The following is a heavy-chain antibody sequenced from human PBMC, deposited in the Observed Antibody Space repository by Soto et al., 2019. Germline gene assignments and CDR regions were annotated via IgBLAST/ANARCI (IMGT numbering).Heavy chain of an antibody. CDR3: ARVGGINWFDP. V-gene: IGHV4-31*03. CDR1: GGSISSGSYS. Sequence: QVQLQESGPGLVKPSQTLSLTCTVSGGSISSGSYSWSWIRQHPGKGLEWIGYIYYSGSTYYNPFLKSRVTISVDTSKNQFSLKLSSVTAADTAVYYCARVGGINWFDPWGQGTLVTVSS. D-gene: IGHD1-20*01. CDR2: IYYSGST. J-gene: IGHJ5*02.